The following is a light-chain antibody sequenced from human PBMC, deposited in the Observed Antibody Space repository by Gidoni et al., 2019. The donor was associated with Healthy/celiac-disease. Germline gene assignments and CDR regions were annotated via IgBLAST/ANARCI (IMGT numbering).Light chain of an antibody. CDR1: QSVSSSY. CDR3: QQYGRSSWT. Sequence: EIVFTQSPGTLAFSPGERATLSCRASQSVSSSYLAWYQQKPGQAPRLLIYGASSRATGIPDRFSGSGSGTDFSLTISRLEPEDFAVYYCQQYGRSSWTFGQGTKVEIK. V-gene: IGKV3-20*01. J-gene: IGKJ1*01. CDR2: GAS.